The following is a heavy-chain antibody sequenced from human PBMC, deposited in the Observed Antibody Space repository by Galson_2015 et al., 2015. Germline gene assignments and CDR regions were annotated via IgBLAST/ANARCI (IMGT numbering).Heavy chain of an antibody. J-gene: IGHJ2*01. CDR2: IIPIFGIT. CDR3: AREFGRQEKANWYFDL. V-gene: IGHV1-69*10. D-gene: IGHD3-10*01. Sequence: SVKVSCKASGGTFSSYAISWVRQAPGQGLEWMGGIIPIFGITNYAQKFQGRVTITADKSTSTAYMELSSLRSEDAAVYYCAREFGRQEKANWYFDLWGRGTLVTVSS. CDR1: GGTFSSYA.